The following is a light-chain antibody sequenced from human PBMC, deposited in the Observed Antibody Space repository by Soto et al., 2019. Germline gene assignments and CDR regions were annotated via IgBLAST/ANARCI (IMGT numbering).Light chain of an antibody. V-gene: IGKV3-20*01. Sequence: ETMVTKSTCTRPLTLGERATLSCRASQSVSSSYLAWYQQKPGQAPRPLIYGASSRATGVPDRFSGSGSGTDFTLTISRLQPEDFAVYYCQQYGSSPRTFGQGTKVDIK. CDR3: QQYGSSPRT. J-gene: IGKJ1*01. CDR1: QSVSSSY. CDR2: GAS.